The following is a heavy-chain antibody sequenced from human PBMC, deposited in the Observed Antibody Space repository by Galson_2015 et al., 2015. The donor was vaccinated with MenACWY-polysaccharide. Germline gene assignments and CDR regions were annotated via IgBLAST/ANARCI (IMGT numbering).Heavy chain of an antibody. CDR3: STGDGHTTGFDY. CDR2: IKSKPNGGTI. Sequence: SLRLSCAGSGFIFSNAWMNWVRQAPGKGLEWVGRIKSKPNGGTIEYAAPVKGRFTISRDDSKNTVYVQMNNLKTEDTAVYYCSTGDGHTTGFDYWGQGALVIVSS. J-gene: IGHJ4*02. V-gene: IGHV3-15*01. D-gene: IGHD2-8*02. CDR1: GFIFSNAW.